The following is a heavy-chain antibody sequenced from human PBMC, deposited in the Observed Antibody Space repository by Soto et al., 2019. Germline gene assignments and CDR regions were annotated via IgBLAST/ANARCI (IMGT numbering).Heavy chain of an antibody. CDR1: GFTFSSYS. D-gene: IGHD2-2*01. J-gene: IGHJ1*01. CDR3: ARDCRWGSTSCYAPAEYFQH. Sequence: GGSLRLSCAASGFTFSSYSMNWVRQAPGKGLEWVSYISSSSSTIYYADSVKGRFTISRDNAKNSLYLQMNSLRDEDTAVYYCARDCRWGSTSCYAPAEYFQHWGQGTLVTVSS. CDR2: ISSSSSTI. V-gene: IGHV3-48*02.